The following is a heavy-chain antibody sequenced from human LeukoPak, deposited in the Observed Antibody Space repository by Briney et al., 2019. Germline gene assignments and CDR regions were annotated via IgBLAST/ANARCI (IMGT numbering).Heavy chain of an antibody. J-gene: IGHJ4*02. D-gene: IGHD5-18*01. Sequence: SETLSLTCTVSGGSISSGGYYWSWIRQHPGKGLEWIGYIYYSGSTYYNPSLKSRVAISVDTSKNQFSLKLSSVTAADTAVYYRARASDTAMAVLDYWGQGTLVTVSS. CDR1: GGSISSGGYY. CDR2: IYYSGST. CDR3: ARASDTAMAVLDY. V-gene: IGHV4-31*03.